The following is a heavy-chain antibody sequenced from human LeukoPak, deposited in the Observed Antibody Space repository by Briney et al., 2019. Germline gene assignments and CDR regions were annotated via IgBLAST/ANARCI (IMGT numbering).Heavy chain of an antibody. D-gene: IGHD6-19*01. CDR2: IYYSGST. CDR1: GGSISSSSYY. J-gene: IGHJ5*02. CDR3: ARRRAGRDWFDP. Sequence: SETLSLTCTVSGGSISSSSYYWGWIRQPPGKGLEWIGNIYYSGSTYYNPSLKSRVTISVDTSKNQFSLKLSSVTATDTAVYYCARRRAGRDWFDPWGQGTLVTVSS. V-gene: IGHV4-39*01.